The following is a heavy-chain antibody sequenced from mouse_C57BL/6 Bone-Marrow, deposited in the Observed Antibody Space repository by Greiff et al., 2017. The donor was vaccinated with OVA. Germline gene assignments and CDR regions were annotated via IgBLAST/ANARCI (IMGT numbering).Heavy chain of an antibody. CDR2: IDPENGDT. J-gene: IGHJ3*01. D-gene: IGHD1-1*02. V-gene: IGHV14-4*01. CDR1: GFNIKDDY. Sequence: VQLQQSGAELVRPGASVKLSCTASGFNIKDDYMHWVKQRPEQGLEWIGWIDPENGDTEYASKFQGKATITADTSSNTAYLQLSSLTSEDTAVYYCTTRGGSWGFADWGKGTLVTVSA. CDR3: TTRGGSWGFAD.